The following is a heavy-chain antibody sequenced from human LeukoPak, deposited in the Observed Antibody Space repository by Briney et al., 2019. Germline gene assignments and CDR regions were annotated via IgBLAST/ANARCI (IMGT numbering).Heavy chain of an antibody. CDR3: AKGDYYDSSGYQGDLDY. CDR1: GFTFSSYG. V-gene: IGHV3-23*01. CDR2: ISGSGGST. Sequence: GGSLRLSCAASGFTFSSYGMSWVRQAPGKGLEWVSAISGSGGSTYYADSVKGRFTISRDNSKNTLYLQMNSLRAEDTAVYYCAKGDYYDSSGYQGDLDYWGQGTLVTVSS. D-gene: IGHD3-22*01. J-gene: IGHJ4*02.